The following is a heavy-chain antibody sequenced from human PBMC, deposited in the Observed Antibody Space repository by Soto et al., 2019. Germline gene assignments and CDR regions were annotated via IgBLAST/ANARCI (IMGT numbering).Heavy chain of an antibody. Sequence: QVQLQESGPGLVKPSQTLSLTCTVSGGSIRSGDYYWSWIRQPPGKGLEWIGYIYYSGSTYYNPSLKSRVTMSVDTSKHQFSLKLSSVTAADTAVYYCAREAVLTDAFDIWGQGTMVTVSS. CDR2: IYYSGST. CDR1: GGSIRSGDYY. J-gene: IGHJ3*02. CDR3: AREAVLTDAFDI. D-gene: IGHD2-8*02. V-gene: IGHV4-30-4*01.